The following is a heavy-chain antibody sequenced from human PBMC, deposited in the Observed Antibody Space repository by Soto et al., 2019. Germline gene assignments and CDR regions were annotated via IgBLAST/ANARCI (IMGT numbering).Heavy chain of an antibody. Sequence: SETLSLTCTVAGGSISSYYWSWVRQPRGKGLEWIGYIYYSGSTNYNPSLKSRVTISVDTSKNQFSLKLSSVNSEDTAVYYCARGRGCSSTSPCLDVWGEGTTVNVST. CDR1: GGSISSYY. D-gene: IGHD2-2*01. J-gene: IGHJ6*04. V-gene: IGHV4-59*01. CDR3: ARGRGCSSTSPCLDV. CDR2: IYYSGST.